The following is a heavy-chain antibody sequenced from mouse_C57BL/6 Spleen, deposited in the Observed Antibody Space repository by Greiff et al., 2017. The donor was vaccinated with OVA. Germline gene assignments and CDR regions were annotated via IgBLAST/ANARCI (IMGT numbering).Heavy chain of an antibody. J-gene: IGHJ2*01. Sequence: VQLQQPGAELVKPGASVKLSCKASGYTFTSYWMPWVKQRPGQGLEWIGEIDPSDSYTNYNQKFKGKATLTVDTSSSTAYMQRSSLTSEDSAVYYCASRYYFDYWGQGTTLTVSS. CDR1: GYTFTSYW. CDR3: ASRYYFDY. CDR2: IDPSDSYT. V-gene: IGHV1-50*01.